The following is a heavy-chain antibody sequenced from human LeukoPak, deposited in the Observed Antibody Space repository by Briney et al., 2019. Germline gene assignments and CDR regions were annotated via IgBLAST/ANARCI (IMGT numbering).Heavy chain of an antibody. J-gene: IGHJ1*01. D-gene: IGHD3-22*01. V-gene: IGHV3-23*01. CDR2: ISGSGGST. CDR1: GFTFSSYG. CDR3: AKDHYYDSSGYSEYFQH. Sequence: GGTLRLSCAASGFTFSSYGMSWVRQAPGKGLEWVSAISGSGGSTYYADSVKGRFTISRDNSKNTLYLQMNSLRAEDTAVYYCAKDHYYDSSGYSEYFQHWGQGTLVTVSS.